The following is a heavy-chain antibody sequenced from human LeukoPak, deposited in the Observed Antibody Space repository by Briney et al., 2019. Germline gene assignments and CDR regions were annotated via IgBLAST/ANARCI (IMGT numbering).Heavy chain of an antibody. J-gene: IGHJ5*02. D-gene: IGHD6-19*01. V-gene: IGHV1-2*06. CDR3: AFEVLTSGWVS. Sequence: ASVKVSCKASGYTFTNYAMNWVRQAPGQGLEWMGRINPHSGGTNYAQKFQGRVTMTRDTSISTAYMELNRLRSDDTAVYYCAFEVLTSGWVSWGQGTLVTVSS. CDR2: INPHSGGT. CDR1: GYTFTNYA.